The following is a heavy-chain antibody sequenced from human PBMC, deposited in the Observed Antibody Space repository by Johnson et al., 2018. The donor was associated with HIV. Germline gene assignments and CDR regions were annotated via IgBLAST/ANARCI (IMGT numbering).Heavy chain of an antibody. CDR3: AKVPPGRGFDAFDI. CDR2: IYAAGTT. V-gene: IGHV3-66*01. J-gene: IGHJ3*02. CDR1: GFTFDDDG. Sequence: VQLVESGGGVVRPGGSLRLSCAASGFTFDDDGMSWVRQVPGKGLEWVSVIYAAGTTYYADSVKGRFTISRDIYKNTIILQMNSLRAEDTAMYYCAKVPPGRGFDAFDIWGQGTMVTVSS.